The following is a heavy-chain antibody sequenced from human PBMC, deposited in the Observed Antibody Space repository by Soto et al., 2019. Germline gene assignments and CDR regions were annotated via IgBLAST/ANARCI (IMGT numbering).Heavy chain of an antibody. V-gene: IGHV1-18*01. Sequence: ASVKVSCKASGYTFTSYGISWVRQAPGQGLEWMGWISAYNGNTNYAQKLQGRVTMTTDTSTSTAYMELRSLRSDVTAVYYCARGMIVVVGGVGAFDIWGQGTMVTVSS. CDR3: ARGMIVVVGGVGAFDI. J-gene: IGHJ3*02. D-gene: IGHD3-22*01. CDR2: ISAYNGNT. CDR1: GYTFTSYG.